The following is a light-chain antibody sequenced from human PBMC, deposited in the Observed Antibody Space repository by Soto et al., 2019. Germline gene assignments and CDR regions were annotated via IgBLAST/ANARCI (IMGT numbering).Light chain of an antibody. V-gene: IGKV3-15*01. J-gene: IGKJ2*01. CDR2: GAS. CDR3: QQYNNWPPYT. Sequence: IVMTQSPATLSVSPGERATLSCRASQSVSSNLAWYQQKPGQAPRLLIYGASTRATGIPARFSGSGSGTEVTLTIISLQSEDFAVYYCQQYNNWPPYTFGQGTKLEIK. CDR1: QSVSSN.